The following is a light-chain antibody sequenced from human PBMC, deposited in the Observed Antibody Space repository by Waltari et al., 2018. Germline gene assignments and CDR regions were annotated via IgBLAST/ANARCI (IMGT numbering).Light chain of an antibody. J-gene: IGKJ5*01. CDR1: HSVNWY. CDR2: DAS. CDR3: QQRRNWPLT. Sequence: EIVLTQSPATLSLSPGERATLSCRASHSVNWYLAWYQQRPGQAPRLLIYDASNRATGIPARFSGSGSETDFTLTISSLQPEESAVYYCQQRRNWPLTFGQGTRLEIK. V-gene: IGKV3-11*01.